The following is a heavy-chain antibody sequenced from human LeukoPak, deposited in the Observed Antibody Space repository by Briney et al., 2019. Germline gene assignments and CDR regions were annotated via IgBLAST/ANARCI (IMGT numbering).Heavy chain of an antibody. Sequence: EASVKVSCKASGGTFSSYAISWVRQAPGQGLEGMGRIIPILGIANYAQKFQGRVTITADKSTSTAYMELSSLRSEDTAVYYCARDLGGGYSGYEVEYWGQGTLVTVSS. CDR1: GGTFSSYA. J-gene: IGHJ4*02. CDR3: ARDLGGGYSGYEVEY. D-gene: IGHD5-12*01. V-gene: IGHV1-69*04. CDR2: IIPILGIA.